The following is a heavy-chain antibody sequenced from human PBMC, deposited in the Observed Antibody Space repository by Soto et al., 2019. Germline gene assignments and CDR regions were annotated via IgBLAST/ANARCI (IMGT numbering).Heavy chain of an antibody. CDR2: IWYDGNNK. Sequence: QVQLVESGGGVVQPGRSLRLSCAASGFTFSSYGMHWVRQAPGKGLEWVAVIWYDGNNKYLADSVKGRFTISRDNSKSTLYLHMNSPRAEDTAVYYCARELNTVTTRDAFDIWGQGTMVTVSS. CDR3: ARELNTVTTRDAFDI. J-gene: IGHJ3*02. V-gene: IGHV3-33*01. D-gene: IGHD4-17*01. CDR1: GFTFSSYG.